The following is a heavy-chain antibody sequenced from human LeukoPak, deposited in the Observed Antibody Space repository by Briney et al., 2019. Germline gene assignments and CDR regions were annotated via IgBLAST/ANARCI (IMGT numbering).Heavy chain of an antibody. V-gene: IGHV1-2*06. D-gene: IGHD3-16*01. J-gene: IGHJ3*02. Sequence: GASVKVSCKASGYTFTGYYMHWVRQAPGQGLEWMGRINPNSGGTNYAQKFQGRVTMTRDTSISTAYMELSRLRSDDTAVFYCARDFLGAHAFDIWGQGTMVTVSS. CDR3: ARDFLGAHAFDI. CDR2: INPNSGGT. CDR1: GYTFTGYY.